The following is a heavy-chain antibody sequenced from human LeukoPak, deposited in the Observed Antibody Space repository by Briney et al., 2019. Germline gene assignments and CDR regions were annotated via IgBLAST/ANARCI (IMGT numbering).Heavy chain of an antibody. V-gene: IGHV4-39*01. Sequence: KPSETLSLTCTVSGGPISSNDYYWGWIRQPPGKGLEWIGSVYYDGSAYYNPSLKSRVTISVDTSKNQLSLKLSSVTAADTAVYYCARPLTRGGTYYVWGQGTLVTASS. CDR2: VYYDGSA. J-gene: IGHJ4*02. CDR3: ARPLTRGGTYYV. D-gene: IGHD1-26*01. CDR1: GGPISSNDYY.